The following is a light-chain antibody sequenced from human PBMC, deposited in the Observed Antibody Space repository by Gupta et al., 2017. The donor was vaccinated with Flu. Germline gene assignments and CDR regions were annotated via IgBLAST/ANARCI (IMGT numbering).Light chain of an antibody. CDR3: QQCASTPST. CDR1: QSIAKY. Sequence: DIQMTQSPSSLSASVGDRITITCPASQSIAKYLNWYQQKSGQAPKLLISATSTLRPGVPSRFSGSGSGTNFTLTISSLQFEDFATYYCQQCASTPSTFGQGTKVEIK. CDR2: ATS. V-gene: IGKV1-39*01. J-gene: IGKJ1*01.